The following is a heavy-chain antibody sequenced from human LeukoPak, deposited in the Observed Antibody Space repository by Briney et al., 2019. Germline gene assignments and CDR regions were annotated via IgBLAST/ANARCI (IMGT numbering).Heavy chain of an antibody. Sequence: PGGSLRLFCAASGVTFSSYSMNWVRQAPGKGLEWVSSISSSSNYIYYADSVKGRFTISRDNAKNSLYLQMNSLRAEDTAVYYCATSRFVVATAIHTHWGQGTLVTVSS. J-gene: IGHJ4*02. CDR2: ISSSSNYI. CDR1: GVTFSSYS. V-gene: IGHV3-21*01. D-gene: IGHD2-21*02. CDR3: ATSRFVVATAIHTH.